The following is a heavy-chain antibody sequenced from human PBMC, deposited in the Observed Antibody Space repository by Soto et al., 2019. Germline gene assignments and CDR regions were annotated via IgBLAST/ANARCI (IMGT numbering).Heavy chain of an antibody. Sequence: VGSLRLSCAASGFTFSTYNMNWVRQAPGKGLEWVSYISSTTITKYYADSVKGRFTISRDNAKNSLYLQMDSLRDEDTAIYYCARTSLIAAAGGVLDNWGRGTLVTVSS. V-gene: IGHV3-48*02. CDR3: ARTSLIAAAGGVLDN. J-gene: IGHJ4*02. CDR2: ISSTTITK. CDR1: GFTFSTYN. D-gene: IGHD6-25*01.